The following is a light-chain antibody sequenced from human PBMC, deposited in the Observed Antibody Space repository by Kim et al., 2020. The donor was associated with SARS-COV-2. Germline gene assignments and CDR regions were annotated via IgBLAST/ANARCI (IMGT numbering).Light chain of an antibody. V-gene: IGKV3-20*01. CDR1: QPSSPIK. Sequence: PGERATLSCMAIQPSSPIKLAWYQQKPGQPPRLLMYGASTRATGVPDRFSCRGTETDFTLTISRLETEDFAVFYCQQYGGSPPITFGQGTRLEIK. CDR2: GAS. CDR3: QQYGGSPPIT. J-gene: IGKJ5*01.